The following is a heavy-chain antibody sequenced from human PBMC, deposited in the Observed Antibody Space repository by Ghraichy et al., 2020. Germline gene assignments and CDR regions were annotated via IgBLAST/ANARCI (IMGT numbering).Heavy chain of an antibody. CDR1: GFTFSSYA. Sequence: GGSLRLSCAASGFTFSSYAMHWVRQAPGKGLEWVAVISYDGSNKYYADSVKGRFTISRDNSKNTLYLQMNSLRAEDTAVYYCARVLLRLGELSLQIRAIDYWGQGTLVTVSS. CDR2: ISYDGSNK. V-gene: IGHV3-30-3*01. D-gene: IGHD3-16*02. CDR3: ARVLLRLGELSLQIRAIDY. J-gene: IGHJ4*02.